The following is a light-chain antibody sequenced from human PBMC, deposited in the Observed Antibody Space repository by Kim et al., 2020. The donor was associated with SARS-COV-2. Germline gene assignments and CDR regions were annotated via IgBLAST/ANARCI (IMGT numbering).Light chain of an antibody. V-gene: IGKV3-15*01. CDR1: QSVSST. CDR3: QQYNNWPPVT. J-gene: IGKJ4*01. CDR2: DAS. Sequence: SPGERATLSCRASQSVSSTLAWYQQKPGRAPRLLIYDASTRATGIPARFSGSGSGTEFTLTISSLQSEDFAVYYCQQYNNWPPVTFGGGTKVDIK.